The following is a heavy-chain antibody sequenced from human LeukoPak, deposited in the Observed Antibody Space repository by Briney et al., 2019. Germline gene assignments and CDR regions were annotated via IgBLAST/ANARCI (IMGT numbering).Heavy chain of an antibody. CDR2: IYYSGST. D-gene: IGHD3-22*01. V-gene: IGHV4-30-4*01. Sequence: PSETLSLTCTVSGGSISSGDYYWSWIRQPPGKGPEWIGYIYYSGSTYYNPSLKSRVTISVDTSKNQFSLKLSSVTAADTAVYYCARAPYDSSGDAFDIWGQGTMVTVSS. CDR1: GGSISSGDYY. CDR3: ARAPYDSSGDAFDI. J-gene: IGHJ3*02.